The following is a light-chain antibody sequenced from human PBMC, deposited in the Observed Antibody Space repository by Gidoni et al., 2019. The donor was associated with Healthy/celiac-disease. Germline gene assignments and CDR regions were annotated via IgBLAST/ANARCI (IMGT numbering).Light chain of an antibody. V-gene: IGKV3-15*01. CDR2: GAS. CDR3: QQYNNWPPLT. Sequence: EIVLTQSPATLSLSPGERATLSCRASQSVSSNLAWYQQKPGQAPRLLIYGASTRATVIPARFSGSGSGTEFTLTSSSLQSEDFVVYCWQQYNNWPPLTFGGGTKVEIK. J-gene: IGKJ4*01. CDR1: QSVSSN.